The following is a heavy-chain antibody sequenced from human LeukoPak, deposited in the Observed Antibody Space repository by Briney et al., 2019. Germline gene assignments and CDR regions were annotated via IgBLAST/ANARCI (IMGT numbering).Heavy chain of an antibody. CDR1: GFTFTTYG. CDR3: ARVRGAAYYDFWSPLDV. J-gene: IGHJ6*04. Sequence: GSLRLSCAASGFTFTTYGMHWVRQAPGKGLVWVSRIMSDGRSTYADSVKGRFTISRDTAKNTLYLQMNSLRAEDTAVYYCARVRGAAYYDFWSPLDVWGKGTTVTVSS. CDR2: IMSDGRST. V-gene: IGHV3-74*01. D-gene: IGHD3-3*01.